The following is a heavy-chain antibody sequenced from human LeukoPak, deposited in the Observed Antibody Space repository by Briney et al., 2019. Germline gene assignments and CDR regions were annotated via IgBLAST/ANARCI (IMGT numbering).Heavy chain of an antibody. V-gene: IGHV1-18*01. CDR2: ISAYNGNT. D-gene: IGHD2-2*01. CDR3: ATSRLSTAAAYFDY. J-gene: IGHJ4*02. CDR1: GYTFTSYG. Sequence: GASVKVSCKASGYTFTSYGISWVRQAPGQGLEWMGWISAYNGNTNYAQKLQGRVTMTTDTSTSTAYMELRSLRSDDTAVYYCATSRLSTAAAYFDYWGQGTLVTVPS.